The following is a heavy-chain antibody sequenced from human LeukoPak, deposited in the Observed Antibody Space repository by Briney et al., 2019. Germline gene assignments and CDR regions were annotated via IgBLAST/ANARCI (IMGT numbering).Heavy chain of an antibody. CDR3: ARVSSSWFHFDY. D-gene: IGHD6-13*01. V-gene: IGHV4-31*03. CDR2: IYYSGST. J-gene: IGHJ4*02. Sequence: SQTLSLTCTVSGGSISSGGYYWSWIRQHPGKGLEWIGYIYYSGSTYYNPSLKSRVIISVDTSKNQFSLKVSSVTAADTAVYYCARVSSSWFHFDYWGQGTLVTVSS. CDR1: GGSISSGGYY.